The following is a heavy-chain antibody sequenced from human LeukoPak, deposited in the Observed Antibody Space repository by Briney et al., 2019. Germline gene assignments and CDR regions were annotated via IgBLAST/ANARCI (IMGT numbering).Heavy chain of an antibody. CDR3: ARDVEGGTFDI. D-gene: IGHD3-16*01. J-gene: IGHJ3*02. CDR2: IDQSGGRN. CDR1: GFTFSRFW. V-gene: IGHV3-7*05. Sequence: GGSLRLSCAASGFTFSRFWMNWVRQAPGRGLEWVANIDQSGGRNNYVDSVKGRFTISRDNAKSSLFLGMSSLRADDTAVYFCARDVEGGTFDIWGQGTTVTVSS.